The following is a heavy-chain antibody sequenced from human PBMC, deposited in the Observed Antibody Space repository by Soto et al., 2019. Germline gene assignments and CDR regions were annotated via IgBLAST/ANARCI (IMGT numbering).Heavy chain of an antibody. V-gene: IGHV4-59*01. CDR2: IYYSGST. CDR1: GGSISSYY. D-gene: IGHD6-6*01. J-gene: IGHJ4*02. Sequence: SETLSLTCTVSGGSISSYYWSWIRQPPGKGLEWTGYIYYSGSTNYNPSLKSRVTISVDTSKNQFSLKLSSVTAADTAVYYCARFSSGSFPYLDYWGQGTLVTVSS. CDR3: ARFSSGSFPYLDY.